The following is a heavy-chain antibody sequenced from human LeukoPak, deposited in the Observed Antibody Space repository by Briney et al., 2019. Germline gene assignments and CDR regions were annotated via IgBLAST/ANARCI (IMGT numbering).Heavy chain of an antibody. CDR2: INPSGGST. V-gene: IGHV1-46*01. CDR1: GYTFTSYY. CDR3: ARVPYGDYYFDY. Sequence: ASVKVSCKASGYTFTSYYMHWVRQAPGQGLEWMGIINPSGGSTSYAQKFQGRVTMTRDTSTSTVHMEPSSLRSEDTAVYYCARVPYGDYYFDYWGQGTLVTVSS. D-gene: IGHD4-17*01. J-gene: IGHJ4*02.